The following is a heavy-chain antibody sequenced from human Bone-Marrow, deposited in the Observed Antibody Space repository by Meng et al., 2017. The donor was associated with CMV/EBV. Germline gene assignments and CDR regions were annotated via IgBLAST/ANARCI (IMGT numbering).Heavy chain of an antibody. CDR1: GFTFDDYA. Sequence: SLKISCAASGFTFDDYAMHWVRQAPGKGLEWVSGISWNSGSIGYADSVKGRFTISRDNSKNTLYLQMNSLRAEDTAVYYCARGGGVVVPAAPFDYWGQGTLVTVSS. CDR3: ARGGGVVVPAAPFDY. J-gene: IGHJ4*02. CDR2: ISWNSGSI. D-gene: IGHD2-2*01. V-gene: IGHV3-9*01.